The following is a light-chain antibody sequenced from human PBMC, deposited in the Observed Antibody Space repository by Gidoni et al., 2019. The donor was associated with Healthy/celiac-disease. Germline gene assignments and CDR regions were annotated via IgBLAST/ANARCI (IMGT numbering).Light chain of an antibody. J-gene: IGKJ2*01. CDR2: DAS. CDR1: QSVSSY. CDR3: QQRSNGPPYT. V-gene: IGKV3-11*01. Sequence: EIVLTQSPATLSLSPGERATLSCRASQSVSSYLAWYQQKPGPAPRLLIYDASNRATGIPARFSGSGSGTDFTLTISSLEPEDFAVYYCQQRSNGPPYTFXXXTKLEIK.